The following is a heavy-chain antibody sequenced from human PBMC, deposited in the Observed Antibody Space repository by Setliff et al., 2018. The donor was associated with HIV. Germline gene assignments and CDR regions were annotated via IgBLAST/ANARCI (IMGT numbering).Heavy chain of an antibody. D-gene: IGHD4-4*01. CDR2: IYHNGNT. Sequence: SETLSLTCTVAGGSTSSSSYYWGWIRQPPGMGLEWIASIYHNGNTYYNPSLKSRVTMSVDTSKNQFSLKLSSVTAADTAVYYCATSLITVPPDAFDIWGQGTMFTVSS. CDR3: ATSLITVPPDAFDI. J-gene: IGHJ3*02. CDR1: GGSTSSSSYY. V-gene: IGHV4-39*07.